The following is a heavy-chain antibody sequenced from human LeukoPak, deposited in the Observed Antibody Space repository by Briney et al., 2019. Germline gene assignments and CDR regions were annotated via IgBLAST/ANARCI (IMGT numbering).Heavy chain of an antibody. V-gene: IGHV4-59*01. CDR1: GGSISSYY. CDR2: IYHSGTT. CDR3: ARNIVGPRQVNY. D-gene: IGHD1-26*01. J-gene: IGHJ4*02. Sequence: SETLSFTCTVSGGSISSYYWSWIRQPPGKGLEWIGYIYHSGTTNYNPSLKSRVTISVDTSKSQFSLKLSSVTAADTAIYYCARNIVGPRQVNYWGQGTLVTVSS.